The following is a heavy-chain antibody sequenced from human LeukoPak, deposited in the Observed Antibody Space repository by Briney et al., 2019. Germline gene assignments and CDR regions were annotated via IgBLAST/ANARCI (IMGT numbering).Heavy chain of an antibody. V-gene: IGHV3-21*01. J-gene: IGHJ4*02. CDR2: ISSSSNYI. D-gene: IGHD1-26*01. Sequence: GGSLRLSCAASGVTFSSYTMNWVRQAPGKGLEWVSSISSSSNYIYYADSAKGRFTISRDNAKNSLYLQMNSLRAEDTAVYYCARDAPLPDFWGQGTLVTVSS. CDR3: ARDAPLPDF. CDR1: GVTFSSYT.